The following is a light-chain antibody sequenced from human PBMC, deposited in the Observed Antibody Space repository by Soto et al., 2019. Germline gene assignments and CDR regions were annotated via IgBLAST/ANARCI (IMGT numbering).Light chain of an antibody. CDR2: GAS. Sequence: DIQMTQSPSSLSASVGDRVTITCRASQSISGYLNWYQQKPGKAPKVLISGASTLHNGVPSRFSGRGSGTDFTITISRLQPEDVATYYCQQSLSTLLTFGGGTKVEIK. CDR3: QQSLSTLLT. J-gene: IGKJ4*01. CDR1: QSISGY. V-gene: IGKV1-39*01.